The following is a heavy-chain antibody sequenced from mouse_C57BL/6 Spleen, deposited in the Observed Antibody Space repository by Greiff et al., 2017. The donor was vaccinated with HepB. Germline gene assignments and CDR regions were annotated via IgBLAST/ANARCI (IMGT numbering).Heavy chain of an antibody. D-gene: IGHD2-4*01. V-gene: IGHV1-82*01. Sequence: QVQLQQSGPELVKPGASVKISCKASGYAFSSSWMNWVKQRPGKGLEWIGRIYPGDGDSNYNGKFKGKATLTADKSSSTAYMQLSSLTSEDSAVYFCARGGIYYEYYFDYWGQGTTLTVSS. CDR2: IYPGDGDS. CDR1: GYAFSSSW. J-gene: IGHJ2*01. CDR3: ARGGIYYEYYFDY.